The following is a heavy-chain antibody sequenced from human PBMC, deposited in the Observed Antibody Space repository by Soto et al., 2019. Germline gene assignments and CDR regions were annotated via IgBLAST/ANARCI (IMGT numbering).Heavy chain of an antibody. Sequence: PSQTLSLTCAISGDSFSSNSAAWNWIRQSPSRGLEWLGRTYYRSKWYNDYAVSVKSRITINPDTSKNQFSLQLNSVTPEDTAVYYCARDYPHDYGDRPRRPFDPWGQGTLVTVSS. CDR3: ARDYPHDYGDRPRRPFDP. D-gene: IGHD4-17*01. CDR1: GDSFSSNSAA. CDR2: TYYRSKWYN. J-gene: IGHJ5*02. V-gene: IGHV6-1*01.